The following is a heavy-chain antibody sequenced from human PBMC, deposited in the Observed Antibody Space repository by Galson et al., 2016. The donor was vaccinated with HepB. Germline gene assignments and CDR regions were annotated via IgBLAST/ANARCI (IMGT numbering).Heavy chain of an antibody. V-gene: IGHV1-3*01. J-gene: IGHJ5*02. Sequence: SVKVSCKASGYTFSNYGIHWVRQAPGQGLDWMGWINAGNGYTKYSQKFQGRVTITRDTSASTAYMELSSLRYEDTAVYYFAGGASYGSGGYYTWFDPWGQGTRVTVSS. CDR3: AGGASYGSGGYYTWFDP. CDR2: INAGNGYT. CDR1: GYTFSNYG. D-gene: IGHD3-10*01.